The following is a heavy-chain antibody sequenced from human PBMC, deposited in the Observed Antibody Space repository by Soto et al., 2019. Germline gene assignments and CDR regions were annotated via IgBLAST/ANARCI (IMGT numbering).Heavy chain of an antibody. J-gene: IGHJ4*02. CDR1: GFTFSSYG. V-gene: IGHV3-33*06. CDR2: IWYDGSNK. Sequence: PGGSLRLSCAASGFTFSSYGMHWVRQAPGKGLEWVAVIWYDGSNKYYADSVKGRFTISRDNSKNTLYLQMNSLRAEDTAVYYCAKLTSYSPLHYFDYWGQGTLVTVSS. D-gene: IGHD5-18*01. CDR3: AKLTSYSPLHYFDY.